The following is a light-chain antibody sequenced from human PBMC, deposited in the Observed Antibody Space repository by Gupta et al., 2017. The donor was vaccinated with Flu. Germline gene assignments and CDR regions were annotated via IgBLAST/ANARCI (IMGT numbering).Light chain of an antibody. J-gene: IGKJ2*01. CDR3: QQHYTTPYT. Sequence: LGERAAINCMASQPILYSSNSRNAVAWYQQKPGQPPRLLIYWTSTRESGVPGRFSGSGSGTSFTLTISNHQAEDVAVYYCQQHYTTPYTFGQGTKMEIK. CDR1: QPILYSSNSRNA. V-gene: IGKV4-1*01. CDR2: WTS.